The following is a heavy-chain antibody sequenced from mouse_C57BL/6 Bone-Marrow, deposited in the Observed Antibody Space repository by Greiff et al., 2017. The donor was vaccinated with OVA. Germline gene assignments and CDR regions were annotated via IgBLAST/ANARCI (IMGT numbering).Heavy chain of an antibody. CDR1: GYTFTSYW. Sequence: QVQLKQPGTELVKPGASVKLSCKASGYTFTSYWMHWVKQRPGQGLEWIGNINPSNGGTNYNEKFKSKATLTVDKSSSTAYMQLSSLTSEDSAVYYCARTPAGSSHWYFDVWGTGTTVTVSS. J-gene: IGHJ1*03. V-gene: IGHV1-53*01. CDR3: ARTPAGSSHWYFDV. CDR2: INPSNGGT. D-gene: IGHD1-1*01.